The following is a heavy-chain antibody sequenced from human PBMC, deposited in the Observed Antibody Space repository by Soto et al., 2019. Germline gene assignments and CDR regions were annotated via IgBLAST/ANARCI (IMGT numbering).Heavy chain of an antibody. CDR3: AKCQHQVLRGYYYYYDGMDV. J-gene: IGHJ6*02. Sequence: GASVKVSCKAYGGTFSSYAISWVRQAPGQGLEWMGGIIPIFGTANYAQKFQGRVTITADESTSTAYMELSSLRSDDTAVNYCAKCQHQVLRGYYYYYDGMDVWSQGTTVTASS. CDR1: GGTFSSYA. CDR2: IIPIFGTA. D-gene: IGHD2-2*01. V-gene: IGHV1-69*13.